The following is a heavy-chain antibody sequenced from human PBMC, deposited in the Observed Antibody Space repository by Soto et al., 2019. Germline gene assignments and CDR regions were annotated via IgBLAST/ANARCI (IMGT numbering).Heavy chain of an antibody. CDR2: ITADNGNT. D-gene: IGHD6-13*01. V-gene: IGHV1-18*01. CDR1: GYIFTSYR. CDR3: ARARRGIAAPGGGMDG. J-gene: IGHJ6*02. Sequence: QVRLVQSGAEVKKPGASVKVSCKSSGYIFTSYRIHWVRQAPGQGPEWLGWITADNGNTDYPQKLQGRVTMTTDTSTSTAYLELRSLTSDDTAVYYCARARRGIAAPGGGMDGWGQGTTVTVTS.